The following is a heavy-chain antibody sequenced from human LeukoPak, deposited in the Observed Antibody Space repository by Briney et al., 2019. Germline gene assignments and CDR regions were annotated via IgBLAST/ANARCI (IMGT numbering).Heavy chain of an antibody. V-gene: IGHV1-18*01. D-gene: IGHD6-19*01. CDR2: ISAYNGNT. CDR3: ARSLFIHSSGWYTLLGY. J-gene: IGHJ4*02. CDR1: GYTFTSYA. Sequence: GASVKVSCKASGYTFTSYAMNWVRQAPGQGLEWMGWISAYNGNTNYAQKLQGRVTMTRDTSTSTVYMELSSLRSEDTAVYFCARSLFIHSSGWYTLLGYWGQGTLVTVSS.